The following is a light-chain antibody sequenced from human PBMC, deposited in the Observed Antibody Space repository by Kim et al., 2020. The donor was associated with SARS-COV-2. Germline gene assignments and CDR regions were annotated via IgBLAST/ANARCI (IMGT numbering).Light chain of an antibody. V-gene: IGLV3-1*01. CDR2: QDS. J-gene: IGLJ1*01. CDR1: KLGDKY. Sequence: SVSPRQTARITCSGDKLGDKYVCWYQQKPGQSPVLVIYQDSKRPSGIPERFSGSNSGNTATLTISGTQAMDEADYYCQAWDSSTAVFGTGTKVTVL. CDR3: QAWDSSTAV.